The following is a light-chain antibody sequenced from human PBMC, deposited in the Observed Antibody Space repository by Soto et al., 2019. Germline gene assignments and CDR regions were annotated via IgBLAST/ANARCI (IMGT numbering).Light chain of an antibody. V-gene: IGLV2-8*01. J-gene: IGLJ3*02. Sequence: QSALTQPPSASGSPGQSVTISCTGTSSDVGGYNYVSWYQQHPGKAPKVVIYEVTKRPSGVSDRFSGAKSGNTASLTVSGLQAEDEAHYYCSSYADNNKFWFGGGTKVTVL. CDR1: SSDVGGYNY. CDR3: SSYADNNKFW. CDR2: EVT.